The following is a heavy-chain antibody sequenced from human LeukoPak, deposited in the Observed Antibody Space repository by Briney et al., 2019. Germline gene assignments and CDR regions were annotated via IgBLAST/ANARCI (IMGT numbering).Heavy chain of an antibody. CDR1: GGSISSSSYY. CDR3: ARQENDVLTGYYVNY. V-gene: IGHV4-39*01. CDR2: IYYSGST. D-gene: IGHD3-9*01. Sequence: SETLSLTCTVSGGSISSSSYYWGWIRQLPGKGLEWIGSIYYSGSTYYNLSLKSRVTISVDTSTNQFSLRLSSVTAADTAVYYCARQENDVLTGYYVNYWGQGTLVTVSS. J-gene: IGHJ4*02.